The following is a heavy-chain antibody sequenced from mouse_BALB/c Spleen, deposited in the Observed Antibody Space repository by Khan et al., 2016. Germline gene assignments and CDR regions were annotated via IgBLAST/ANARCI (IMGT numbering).Heavy chain of an antibody. CDR3: GTCDCYGSAFAY. J-gene: IGHJ3*01. Sequence: EVQLQESGPSLAKPSQTLSLTCSVTGDSITSGHWNWIRKFPGNKFDFMGYISHSGDSYYNPSLKSRISITRDTSKNQYYLQLNSVTTEDTATYCCGTCDCYGSAFAYWGQGTLVTGSA. CDR2: ISHSGDS. CDR1: GDSITSGH. V-gene: IGHV3-8*02. D-gene: IGHD1-2*01.